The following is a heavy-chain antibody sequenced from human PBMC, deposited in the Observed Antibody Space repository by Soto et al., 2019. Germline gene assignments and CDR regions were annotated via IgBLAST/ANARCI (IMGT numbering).Heavy chain of an antibody. J-gene: IGHJ6*02. CDR1: GYNFSTYA. CDR2: INTGNGNT. CDR3: ARGERLYYFYNGMGV. Sequence: GASVKVSCKASGYNFSTYALLWVRQAPGQRLEWMGWINTGNGNTKYSQKFQGRVTMTRDTSASTAYMELSSLRSEDTAVYYCARGERLYYFYNGMGVWGQGSTVTVSS. D-gene: IGHD1-26*01. V-gene: IGHV1-3*04.